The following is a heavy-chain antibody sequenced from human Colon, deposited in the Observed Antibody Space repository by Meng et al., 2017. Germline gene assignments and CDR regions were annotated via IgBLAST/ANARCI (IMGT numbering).Heavy chain of an antibody. CDR1: GGSFSDYY. CDR2: IHPSGST. J-gene: IGHJ4*02. Sequence: QMTLRQWGDGLFKPSETLSLTCAGYGGSFSDYYLTWIRQPPGKGLEWVGEIHPSGSTYYSPSLQSRVTITLDTSKNQFSLTLSSMTAADTAVYYCARGVDWAKSGNFWGQGTLVTVSS. D-gene: IGHD3-9*01. V-gene: IGHV4-34*01. CDR3: ARGVDWAKSGNF.